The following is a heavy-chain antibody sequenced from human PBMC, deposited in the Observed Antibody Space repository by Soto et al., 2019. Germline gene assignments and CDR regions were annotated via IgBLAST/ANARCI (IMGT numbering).Heavy chain of an antibody. J-gene: IGHJ4*02. CDR3: ASGEGRNGHDTRFDY. V-gene: IGHV3-30*03. Sequence: QMPLVESGGGVVQPGRSLRVSCATSGFAFSYYGIHWVRQAPGKGLEWVADISHDGKDKWYADSVKGRFTISRDNSENTLYLQMNGLRSEDTAVYFCASGEGRNGHDTRFDYWGQGTLVTVSS. CDR1: GFAFSYYG. D-gene: IGHD3-10*01. CDR2: ISHDGKDK.